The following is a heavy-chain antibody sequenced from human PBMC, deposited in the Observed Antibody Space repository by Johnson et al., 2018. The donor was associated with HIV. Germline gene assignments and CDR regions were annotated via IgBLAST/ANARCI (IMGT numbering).Heavy chain of an antibody. J-gene: IGHJ3*02. D-gene: IGHD6-6*01. V-gene: IGHV3-33*01. CDR2: IWYDGSDK. Sequence: QVQLVESGGGVVQPGGSLRLSCAASGFTFNSYGMHWVRQAPGKGLEWVALIWYDGSDKYYADSVKGRFTISRDNSKNTLYLQMNSLRAEDTAVYYCARWVIAARSFGAFDIWGQGTMVTVSS. CDR1: GFTFNSYG. CDR3: ARWVIAARSFGAFDI.